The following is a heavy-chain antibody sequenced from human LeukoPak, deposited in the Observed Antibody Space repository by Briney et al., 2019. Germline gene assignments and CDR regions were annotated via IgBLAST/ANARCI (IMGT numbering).Heavy chain of an antibody. CDR2: INHSGST. J-gene: IGHJ5*02. D-gene: IGHD4-11*01. CDR3: ARVRNLYSWFDP. Sequence: SETLSLTCAVYGGSFSGYYWSWIRQPPGKGLEWIGEINHSGSTNYNPSLKSRVTISVDTSKNQFSLKLSSVTAADTAVYYCARVRNLYSWFDPWGQGTLVTVSS. CDR1: GGSFSGYY. V-gene: IGHV4-34*01.